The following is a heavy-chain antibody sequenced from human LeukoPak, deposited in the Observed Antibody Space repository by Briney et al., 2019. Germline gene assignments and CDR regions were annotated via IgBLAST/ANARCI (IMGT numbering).Heavy chain of an antibody. CDR3: AKADSSGYYAAFDI. CDR2: ISWNSGSI. V-gene: IGHV3-9*03. Sequence: GRSLRLSCAASGFTFDDYAMHWVRPAPGKGLGWVSGISWNSGSIGYADSVKGRFTISRDNAKNSLYLQMNNLRAEDMALYYCAKADSSGYYAAFDIWGQGTMVTVSS. CDR1: GFTFDDYA. D-gene: IGHD3-22*01. J-gene: IGHJ3*02.